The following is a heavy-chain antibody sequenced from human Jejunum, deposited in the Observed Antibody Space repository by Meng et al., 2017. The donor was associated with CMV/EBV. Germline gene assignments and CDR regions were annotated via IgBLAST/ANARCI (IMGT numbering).Heavy chain of an antibody. CDR1: GGSFSSYY. J-gene: IGHJ4*02. CDR3: ARGGGDPIRGVLPFDY. V-gene: IGHV4-34*01. D-gene: IGHD2-21*01. CDR2: INHSGST. Sequence: QVQPRPGGAGLFKPSETLSPTFGVYGGSFSSYYWSWIRQPPGKGLEWIAEINHSGSTNYNPSLKSRVTISLDTSNSHFSLKLTSVTAADTAVYFCARGGGDPIRGVLPFDYWGQGTLVTVSS.